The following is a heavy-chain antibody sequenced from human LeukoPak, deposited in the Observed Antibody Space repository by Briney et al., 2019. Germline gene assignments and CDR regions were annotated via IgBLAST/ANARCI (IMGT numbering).Heavy chain of an antibody. CDR2: ISSTGITT. CDR3: ARDKISGPTKFEY. Sequence: PGGSLRLSCAASGFTFSSYSMNWVRQAPGRGLEWVSYISSTGITTYYADSVKGRFTISRDNAKNSLYLQMNSLRAEDTAVYYCARDKISGPTKFEYWGQGTLVTVSS. CDR1: GFTFSSYS. D-gene: IGHD5-12*01. V-gene: IGHV3-48*04. J-gene: IGHJ4*02.